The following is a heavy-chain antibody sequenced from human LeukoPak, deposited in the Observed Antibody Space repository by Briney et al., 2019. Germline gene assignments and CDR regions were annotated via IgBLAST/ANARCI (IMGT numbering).Heavy chain of an antibody. CDR2: IYYSGST. Sequence: PSETLSLTCTVSGGSISSSYGSWIRQSPGKGLEWIGYIYYSGSTNYNPSLKSRVTMSIDTSRSQFSLKLSSVTAADTAVYYCARGRGYCSSTSCYTLSKAVFDIWGQGTMVTVSS. CDR1: GGSISSSY. V-gene: IGHV4-59*01. CDR3: ARGRGYCSSTSCYTLSKAVFDI. D-gene: IGHD2-2*02. J-gene: IGHJ3*02.